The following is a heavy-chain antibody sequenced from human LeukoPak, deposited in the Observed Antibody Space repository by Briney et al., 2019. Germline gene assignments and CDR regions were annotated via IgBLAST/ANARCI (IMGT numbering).Heavy chain of an antibody. D-gene: IGHD3-16*02. CDR1: GYTFTSYD. Sequence: ASVKVSCKASGYTFTSYDINWVRQATGQGLEWMGWMNPNSGNTGYAQKFQGRVTMTRNTSISTAYMELSSLRSEDTAVYYCARAAHDYVWGSYRSRDVFDYWGQGTLVTVSS. J-gene: IGHJ4*02. CDR2: MNPNSGNT. CDR3: ARAAHDYVWGSYRSRDVFDY. V-gene: IGHV1-8*01.